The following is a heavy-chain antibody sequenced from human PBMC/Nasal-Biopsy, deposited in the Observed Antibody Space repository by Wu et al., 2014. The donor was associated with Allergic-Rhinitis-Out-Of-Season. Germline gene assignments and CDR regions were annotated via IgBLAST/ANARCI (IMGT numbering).Heavy chain of an antibody. CDR1: GGSISSSNW. J-gene: IGHJ4*02. V-gene: IGHV4-28*03. CDR3: TRAMPDSGWGRYFDS. CDR2: IYYSGST. D-gene: IGHD6-19*01. Sequence: TLSLTCAVSGGSISSSNWWSWIRQPPGKGLEWIGYIYYSGSTYYNPSLKSRVTISVDTSKNQFSLRLNSMTAADTAVYFCTRAMPDSGWGRYFDSWGQGTLVTVSS.